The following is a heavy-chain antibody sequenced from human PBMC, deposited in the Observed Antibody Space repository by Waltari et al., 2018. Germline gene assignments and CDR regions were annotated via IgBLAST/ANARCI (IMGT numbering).Heavy chain of an antibody. J-gene: IGHJ1*01. CDR2: ISYSVTT. CDR3: AGDRYGVAEFAS. Sequence: HLQESGPGLVKPPETLSLTCTVSDGSVNSVTYYWSWIRQSPVNGLEWIGYISYSVTTKYNPSLGSRVTISIDTSRNQFSLKLRSVSAADTAVYFCAGDRYGVAEFASWGQGTLVTVSS. V-gene: IGHV4-61*01. D-gene: IGHD3-3*01. CDR1: DGSVNSVTYY.